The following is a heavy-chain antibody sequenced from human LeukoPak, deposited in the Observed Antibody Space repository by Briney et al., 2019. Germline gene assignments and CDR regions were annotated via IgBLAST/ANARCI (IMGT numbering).Heavy chain of an antibody. CDR2: IYYSGST. J-gene: IGHJ2*01. D-gene: IGHD2-15*01. V-gene: IGHV4-30-4*01. CDR1: GGSISSGDYY. Sequence: SETLSLTCTVSGGSISSGDYYWSWIRQPPGKGLEWIGYIYYSGSTYYNPSLKSRVTISVDTSKNQFSLKLGSVTAADTAVYYCAREVKYCSGGSCYEGNWYFDLWGRGTPVTVSS. CDR3: AREVKYCSGGSCYEGNWYFDL.